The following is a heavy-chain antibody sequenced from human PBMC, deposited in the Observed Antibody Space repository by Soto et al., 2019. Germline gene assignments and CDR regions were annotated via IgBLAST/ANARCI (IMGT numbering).Heavy chain of an antibody. D-gene: IGHD5-12*01. CDR1: SDSINNYY. CDR3: ARVSGYQYSYPQQFDY. V-gene: IGHV4-59*01. Sequence: QVRLQESGPGLVKPSETLSLICDVSSDSINNYYWSWVRQPPGKRLEWLGCMFYSGTTIYNPSLKGRISISGDASKSQFSLKLTSVNAADTAVYYCARVSGYQYSYPQQFDYWGQGSLVTVSS. J-gene: IGHJ4*02. CDR2: MFYSGTT.